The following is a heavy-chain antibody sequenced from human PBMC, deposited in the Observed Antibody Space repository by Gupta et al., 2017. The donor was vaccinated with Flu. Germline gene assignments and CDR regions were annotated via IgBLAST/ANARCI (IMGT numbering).Heavy chain of an antibody. CDR1: GGSISSNF. D-gene: IGHD3-22*01. CDR2: ISNSGIA. Sequence: QVQLQESGPGLVKPSETLSLTCTVSGGSISSNFWSWIRQPPGKGLEWIGYISNSGIANYNPSLKSRVTMAVDTSKNQFSLKLSSVTAADTAIYYCARRGDFYYDWCDPWGQGTLVSVSS. V-gene: IGHV4-59*01. J-gene: IGHJ5*02. CDR3: ARRGDFYYDWCDP.